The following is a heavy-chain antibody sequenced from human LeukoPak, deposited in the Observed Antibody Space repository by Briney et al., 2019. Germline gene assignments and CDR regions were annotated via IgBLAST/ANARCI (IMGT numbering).Heavy chain of an antibody. V-gene: IGHV3-7*03. J-gene: IGHJ4*02. CDR1: GFTFSSYW. Sequence: GGSLRLSCAASGFTFSSYWMYWVRQAPGEGLEWVANIRQDGSGKYYVDSVKGRFTISRDNAKNSLYLQMNSLRAEDTAVYYCARDRIFGYWGQGTLVTVSS. CDR3: ARDRIFGY. CDR2: IRQDGSGK.